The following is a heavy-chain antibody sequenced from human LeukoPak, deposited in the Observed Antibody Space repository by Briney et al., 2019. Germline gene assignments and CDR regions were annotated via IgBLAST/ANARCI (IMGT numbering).Heavy chain of an antibody. J-gene: IGHJ4*02. CDR2: IYPRDGRT. Sequence: ASVKVSCKASGYTFTSNYIHWVRQAPGQGLEWVGTIYPRDGRTNYAQKFQGRVTVTRDTSTSTVHMELSGLRSEDTAVYYCARDQEGFDYWGQGTLVTVSS. V-gene: IGHV1-46*01. CDR3: ARDQEGFDY. CDR1: GYTFTSNY.